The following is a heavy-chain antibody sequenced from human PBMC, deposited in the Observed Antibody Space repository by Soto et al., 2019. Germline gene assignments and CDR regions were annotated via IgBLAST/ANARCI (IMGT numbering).Heavy chain of an antibody. Sequence: EVPLVESGGGLVQPGGSLRLSCAASGFTFNTYWMHWVRQVPGKGLVWVSRINSDGSSTSYADSVKGRFTISRDNAKNTLYLQMNSLRVEDTAVYYCARDRILDLDVWGQGTTVTVSS. D-gene: IGHD2-15*01. V-gene: IGHV3-74*01. CDR2: INSDGSST. CDR1: GFTFNTYW. CDR3: ARDRILDLDV. J-gene: IGHJ6*02.